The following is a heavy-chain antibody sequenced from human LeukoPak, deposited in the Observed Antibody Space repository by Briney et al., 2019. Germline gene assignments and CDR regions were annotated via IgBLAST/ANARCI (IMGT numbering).Heavy chain of an antibody. CDR1: GGSFSGYY. Sequence: PSETLSLTCAVYGGSFSGYYWSWIRQPPGKGLEWIGEINHSGSTNYNPSLKSRVTISVDTSKNQFSLKLSSVTAADTAVYYCARSWLAVAAQGLWGQGTLVTVSS. V-gene: IGHV4-34*01. CDR3: ARSWLAVAAQGL. CDR2: INHSGST. J-gene: IGHJ4*02. D-gene: IGHD6-19*01.